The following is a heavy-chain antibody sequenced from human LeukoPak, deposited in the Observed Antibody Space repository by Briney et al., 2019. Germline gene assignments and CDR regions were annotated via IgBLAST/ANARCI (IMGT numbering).Heavy chain of an antibody. V-gene: IGHV1-69*05. CDR3: ARARDGYFYDAFDI. CDR1: GGTFSSYA. D-gene: IGHD5-24*01. CDR2: IIPIFGTA. Sequence: ASVKVSCKASGGTFSSYAISWVRQAPGQGLEWMGRIIPIFGTANYAQKFQGRVTITTDESTSTAYMELSSLRSEDTAVYYCARARDGYFYDAFDIWGQGTMVTVSS. J-gene: IGHJ3*02.